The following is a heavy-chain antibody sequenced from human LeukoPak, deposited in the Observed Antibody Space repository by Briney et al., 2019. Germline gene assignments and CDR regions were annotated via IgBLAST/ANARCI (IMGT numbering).Heavy chain of an antibody. CDR3: ARKHVQTSKIFMDV. J-gene: IGHJ6*02. CDR2: ISVYKGDA. D-gene: IGHD3-3*01. Sequence: ASVKVSCKASGYMFRSYGITWVRQAPGQGLEWMGWISVYKGDANYAPRFQGRVTMTRDTSTNIAYMELRSLTADDTALYYCARKHVQTSKIFMDVWGQGTTVTVSS. V-gene: IGHV1-18*01. CDR1: GYMFRSYG.